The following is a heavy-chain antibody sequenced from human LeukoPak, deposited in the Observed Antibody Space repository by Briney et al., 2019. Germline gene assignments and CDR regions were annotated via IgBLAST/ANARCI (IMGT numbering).Heavy chain of an antibody. D-gene: IGHD3-10*01. V-gene: IGHV3-30-3*01. CDR2: ISYDGSNK. Sequence: GGSLRLSCAASGFTFSSYAMHGVRQAPGKGLEWVAVISYDGSNKYYADSVKGRFTISRDNSKNTLYLQMNSLRAEDTAVYYCARDLVDYYGAGSYYLWGQGTLVTVSS. CDR1: GFTFSSYA. CDR3: ARDLVDYYGAGSYYL. J-gene: IGHJ4*02.